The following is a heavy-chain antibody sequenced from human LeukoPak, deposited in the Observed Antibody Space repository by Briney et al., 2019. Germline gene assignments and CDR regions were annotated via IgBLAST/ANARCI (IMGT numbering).Heavy chain of an antibody. CDR1: GYTFIAYY. CDR3: AGQKDPRPIDY. V-gene: IGHV1-2*02. CDR2: INPSSGGT. J-gene: IGHJ4*02. Sequence: ASVKVSCKASGYTFIAYYMHWVRQAPGQGLEWMGWINPSSGGTNYAQKFQGRVTMTRDTSISTAYMELSELRSDDTAVYYCAGQKDPRPIDYWGQGTLITVSS.